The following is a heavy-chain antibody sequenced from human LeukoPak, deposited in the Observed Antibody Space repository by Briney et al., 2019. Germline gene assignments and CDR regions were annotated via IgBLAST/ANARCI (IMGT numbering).Heavy chain of an antibody. CDR3: ARGYYDFWSGDQFWYMDV. Sequence: SVKVSCKASGGTFSSYAISWVRQAPGQGLEWMGGIIPIFGTANYAQKFQGRVTITADKSTSTAYMELSSLRSEDTAVYYCARGYYDFWSGDQFWYMDVWGKGTTVTVSS. V-gene: IGHV1-69*06. CDR2: IIPIFGTA. J-gene: IGHJ6*03. D-gene: IGHD3-3*01. CDR1: GGTFSSYA.